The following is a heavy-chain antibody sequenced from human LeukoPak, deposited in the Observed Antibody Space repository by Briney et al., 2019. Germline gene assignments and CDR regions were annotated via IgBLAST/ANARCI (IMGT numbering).Heavy chain of an antibody. CDR1: GGSISSYY. V-gene: IGHV4-59*08. D-gene: IGHD3-3*01. CDR3: ARHYDFWSGTSFDY. Sequence: SETLSLTCTVSGGSISSYYWSWIRQPPGKGLEWIGYIYYSGSTNYNPPLKSRVTISVDTSKNQFSLKLSSVTAADTAVYYCARHYDFWSGTSFDYWGQGTLVTVSS. J-gene: IGHJ4*02. CDR2: IYYSGST.